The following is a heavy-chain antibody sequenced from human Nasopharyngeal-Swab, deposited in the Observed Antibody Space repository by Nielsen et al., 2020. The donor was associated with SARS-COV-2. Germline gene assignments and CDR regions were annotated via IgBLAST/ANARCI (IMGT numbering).Heavy chain of an antibody. CDR2: ISFQGRNK. CDR1: GFVFSSYG. J-gene: IGHJ6*02. D-gene: IGHD5-12*01. CDR3: AKDLGSGYVSGMDV. V-gene: IGHV3-30*18. Sequence: GGSLRLSCKGSGFVFSSYGMHWVRQAPGKGLEWLAVISFQGRNKNYGESVRGRFSISRDNGRNTSYLQLSSLRPEDTAIYYCAKDLGSGYVSGMDVWGHGTTVTVSS.